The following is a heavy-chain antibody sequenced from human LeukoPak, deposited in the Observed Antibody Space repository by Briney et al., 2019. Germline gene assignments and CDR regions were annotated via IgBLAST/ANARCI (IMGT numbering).Heavy chain of an antibody. Sequence: ASVKVSCKASGYTFTGYYMHWVRQAPGQGLEWMGWINPNSGGTNYAQKLQGSVTMTRDTSISTAYMELSRLRSDDTAVYYCARRPSYGSDLDYWGQGTLVTVSS. V-gene: IGHV1-2*02. CDR1: GYTFTGYY. J-gene: IGHJ4*02. CDR2: INPNSGGT. D-gene: IGHD3-10*01. CDR3: ARRPSYGSDLDY.